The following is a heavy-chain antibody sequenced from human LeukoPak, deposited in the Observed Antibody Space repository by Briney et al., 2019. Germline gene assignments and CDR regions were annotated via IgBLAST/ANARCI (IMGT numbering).Heavy chain of an antibody. CDR1: GFTFSSYW. CDR3: ARGSGLIDP. V-gene: IGHV3-74*01. Sequence: GGSLRLSCAASGFTFSSYWMHWVRQAPGKGLVWISRINSDGSSTSYADSVKGRFNNTRDNAKNTLYLQMNRLRAEDTAVYYCARGSGLIDPWGQGTLVTVSS. CDR2: INSDGSST. J-gene: IGHJ5*02. D-gene: IGHD3-10*01.